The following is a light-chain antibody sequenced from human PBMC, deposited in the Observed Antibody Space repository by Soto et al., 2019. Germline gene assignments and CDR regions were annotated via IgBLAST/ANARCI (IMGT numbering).Light chain of an antibody. V-gene: IGKV3-20*01. J-gene: IGKJ5*01. Sequence: EIVMTQSPATLSVSPGERATLSCRASQSVFSSLAWYQQKPGQAPRLLIHGASNRATDIPDRFSGAGSGTDFTLTISRLEPEDFAVYSCQQYGSSPTPFGQGTRLEI. CDR2: GAS. CDR1: QSVFSSL. CDR3: QQYGSSPTP.